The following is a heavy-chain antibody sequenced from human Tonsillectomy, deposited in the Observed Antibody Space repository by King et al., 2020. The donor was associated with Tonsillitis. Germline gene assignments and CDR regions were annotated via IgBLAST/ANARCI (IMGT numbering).Heavy chain of an antibody. Sequence: QLQESGPGLVKPSDTLSLTCTVSGGSISSSSYYWGWIRQPPGKGLEWIGSMYYSGSTYYNPSLKSRITISLGTSKNQFSLKLSSVTAAGTAVYYCARLHGDYPDHWGRGTLVTVSS. D-gene: IGHD4-17*01. CDR1: GGSISSSSYY. CDR2: MYYSGST. J-gene: IGHJ4*02. V-gene: IGHV4-39*07. CDR3: ARLHGDYPDH.